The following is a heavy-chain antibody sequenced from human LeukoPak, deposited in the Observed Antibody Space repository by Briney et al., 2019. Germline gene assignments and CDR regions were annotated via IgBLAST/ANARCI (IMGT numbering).Heavy chain of an antibody. J-gene: IGHJ5*02. CDR1: GFTVSSIH. V-gene: IGHV3-23*01. CDR2: MSGSGTNT. CDR3: AKDPARRYCSTSSCYSSGWFDP. D-gene: IGHD2-2*02. Sequence: GGSLRLSCAASGFTVSSIHVNWVRQAPGKGLEWVSGMSGSGTNTYYADSVKGRFTMSRDNSKNTLYLQMNSLRAEDTAVYYCAKDPARRYCSTSSCYSSGWFDPWGQGTLVTVSS.